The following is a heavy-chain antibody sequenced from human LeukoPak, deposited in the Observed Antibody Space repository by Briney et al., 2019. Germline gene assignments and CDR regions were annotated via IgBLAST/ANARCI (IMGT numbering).Heavy chain of an antibody. CDR3: ARDGRVLGELYPRIYYYYYMDV. J-gene: IGHJ6*03. CDR1: GGSISSGSYY. D-gene: IGHD3-10*01. CDR2: IYTSGSS. V-gene: IGHV4-61*02. Sequence: PSQTLSLTCTVSGGSISSGSYYWSWIRQPAGKGLERIGRIYTSGSSNYNPSLKSRVTISVDTSKNQFSLKLSSVTAADTAVYYCARDGRVLGELYPRIYYYYYMDVWGKGTTVTISS.